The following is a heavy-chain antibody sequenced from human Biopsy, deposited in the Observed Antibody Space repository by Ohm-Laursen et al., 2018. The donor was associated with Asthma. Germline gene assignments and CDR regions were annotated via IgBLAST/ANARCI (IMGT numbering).Heavy chain of an antibody. CDR3: ARATSTWSQSGPHFFDH. CDR1: PGSINDYY. CDR2: VHSSGST. Sequence: TLSLTCTVSPGSINDYYWNWIRQFPGKGLEWIGYVHSSGSTRFNPSLKSRVTVSVDTSVDQVSPKLSSVSAADTAIYYCARATSTWSQSGPHFFDHWGPGTLVTVSS. J-gene: IGHJ5*02. V-gene: IGHV4-59*01. D-gene: IGHD6-13*01.